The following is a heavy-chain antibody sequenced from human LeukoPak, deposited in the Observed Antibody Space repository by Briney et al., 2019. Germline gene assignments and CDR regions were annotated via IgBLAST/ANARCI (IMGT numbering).Heavy chain of an antibody. Sequence: PGGSLRLPCAASGFTFSSYGMHWVRQAPGKGLEWVAFIRYDGSNKYYADSVKGRFTISRDNSKNTLYLQMNSLRAEDTAVYYCAKARIAAAGYGTLFDCWGQGTLVTVSS. J-gene: IGHJ4*02. D-gene: IGHD6-13*01. CDR3: AKARIAAAGYGTLFDC. CDR1: GFTFSSYG. V-gene: IGHV3-30*02. CDR2: IRYDGSNK.